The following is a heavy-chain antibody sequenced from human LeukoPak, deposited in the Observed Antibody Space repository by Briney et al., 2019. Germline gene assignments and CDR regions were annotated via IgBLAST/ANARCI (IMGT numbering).Heavy chain of an antibody. V-gene: IGHV3-30*02. CDR2: IRYDGSNK. CDR3: AKGPGSYWTDAFDI. CDR1: GFTFSSYG. D-gene: IGHD1-26*01. J-gene: IGHJ3*02. Sequence: GESLRLSCAASGFTFSSYGMHWVRQAPGKGLEWVAFIRYDGSNKYYADSVKGRFTISRDNSKNTLYLQMNSLRAEDTAVYYCAKGPGSYWTDAFDIWGQGTMVTVSS.